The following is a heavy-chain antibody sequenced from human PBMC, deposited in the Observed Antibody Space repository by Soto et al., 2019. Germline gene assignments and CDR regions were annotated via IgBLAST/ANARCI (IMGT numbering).Heavy chain of an antibody. CDR3: ATDDYGIFPY. J-gene: IGHJ4*02. CDR1: GYPFTTYY. V-gene: IGHV1-2*02. Sequence: ASVKVSCKVSGYPFTTYYIHWVRQAPGQGLEWMGWIDPRSGGTVYEQKFQGRVTMTRDTSISTVYMDLSGLTSDDTALYYCATDDYGIFPYWGQGSLVTAPQ. D-gene: IGHD3-10*01. CDR2: IDPRSGGT.